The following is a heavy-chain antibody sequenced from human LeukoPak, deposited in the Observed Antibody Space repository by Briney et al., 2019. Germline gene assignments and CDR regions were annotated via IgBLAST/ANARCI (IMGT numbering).Heavy chain of an antibody. Sequence: PSETLSLTCAVYGGSFSGYYWSWIRQPPGKGLEWIGEINHSGSTNYNPSLKSRVTISVDTSKNQFSLKLSSVTAADTAVYYCAGRLTTVTTLESGNWFDPWGQGTLVTVSS. J-gene: IGHJ5*02. CDR3: AGRLTTVTTLESGNWFDP. CDR1: GGSFSGYY. D-gene: IGHD4-17*01. CDR2: INHSGST. V-gene: IGHV4-34*01.